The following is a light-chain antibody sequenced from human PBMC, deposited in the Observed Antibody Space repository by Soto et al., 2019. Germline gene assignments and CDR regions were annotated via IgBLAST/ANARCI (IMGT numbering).Light chain of an antibody. V-gene: IGKV1-33*01. Sequence: DIQMTQSPSSLSASVGDTVTITCQASQDISKYLNWYHQKPGKAPRLLIYDASNLERGVPSRFSGSGSGTHFTFTISRLQPEDIATYYCQQYDNLPLTFGPGTKVDIK. CDR3: QQYDNLPLT. CDR2: DAS. J-gene: IGKJ3*01. CDR1: QDISKY.